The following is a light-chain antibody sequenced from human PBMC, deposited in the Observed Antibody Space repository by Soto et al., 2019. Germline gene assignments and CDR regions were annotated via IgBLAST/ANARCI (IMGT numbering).Light chain of an antibody. CDR2: GAS. V-gene: IGKV3-20*01. J-gene: IGKJ1*01. Sequence: EIVLTQSPGTLSLSPGERATLSCRASQSVSSSYLAWYQQKPGQAPRLLIYGASSRATGIPDRFSGSGSGTDFTLTISRLEPEVFGVYYCQQYRSSPRPFGHGTKVDIK. CDR1: QSVSSSY. CDR3: QQYRSSPRP.